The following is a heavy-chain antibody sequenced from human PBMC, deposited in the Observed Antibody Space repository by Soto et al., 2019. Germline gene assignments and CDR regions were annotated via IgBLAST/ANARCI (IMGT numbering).Heavy chain of an antibody. V-gene: IGHV3-7*01. CDR3: ARDSSSWYIYYYYYYGMDV. J-gene: IGHJ6*02. Sequence: PGGSLRLSCAASGFTFSSYWMSWVRQTPGKGLEWVANIKQDGSEKYYVDSVKGRFTISRDNAKNSLYLQMNSLRAEDTAVYYCARDSSSWYIYYYYYYGMDVWGQGTTVTVSS. CDR2: IKQDGSEK. CDR1: GFTFSSYW. D-gene: IGHD6-13*01.